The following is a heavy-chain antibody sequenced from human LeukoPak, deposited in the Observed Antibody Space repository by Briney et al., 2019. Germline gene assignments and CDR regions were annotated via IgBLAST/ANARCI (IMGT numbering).Heavy chain of an antibody. CDR2: ISYDGSNK. CDR1: GFTSSSYA. V-gene: IGHV3-30-3*01. Sequence: GGSLRLSCSASGFTSSSYAMHWVRQAPGKRLERVAVISYDGSNKYYAHSVKGRFTISRDNTKNTLYLQMNSLRAEGTAVYYCARSKAVAKNNWFHPGGQGTLVTVSS. D-gene: IGHD6-19*01. J-gene: IGHJ5*02. CDR3: ARSKAVAKNNWFHP.